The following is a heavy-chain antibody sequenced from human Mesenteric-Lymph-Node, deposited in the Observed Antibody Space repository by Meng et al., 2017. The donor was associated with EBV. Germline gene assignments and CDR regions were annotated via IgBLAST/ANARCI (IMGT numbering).Heavy chain of an antibody. V-gene: IGHV4-4*02. J-gene: IGHJ4*02. CDR2: IYHSGST. Sequence: GPGLGEPSGTLSFPVSGFGESLSSDKGWSWVRQPPGKGLEWIGEIYHSGSTNYNPSLTSRVTILVDKSKNQFSLKLSSVTAADTAVYYCASRYCPTTSCRQDWGQGTLVTVSS. CDR3: ASRYCPTTSCRQD. CDR1: GESLSSDKG. D-gene: IGHD2-2*01.